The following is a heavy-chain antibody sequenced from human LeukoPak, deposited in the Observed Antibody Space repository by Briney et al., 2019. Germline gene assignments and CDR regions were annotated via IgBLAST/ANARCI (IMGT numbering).Heavy chain of an antibody. CDR1: GGTFSSYA. J-gene: IGHJ6*03. V-gene: IGHV1-69*06. CDR2: ITPIFGTA. CDR3: ARERPWGFDWLLSNYYYYYMDV. Sequence: SVKVSCKASGGTFSSYAISWVRQAPGQGLEWMGGITPIFGTANYAQKFQGRVTITADKSTSTAYMELSSLRSEDTAVYYCARERPWGFDWLLSNYYYYYMDVWGKGTTVTVSS. D-gene: IGHD3-9*01.